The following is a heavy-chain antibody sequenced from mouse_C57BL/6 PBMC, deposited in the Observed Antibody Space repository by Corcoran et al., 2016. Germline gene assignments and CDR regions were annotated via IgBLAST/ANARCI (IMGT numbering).Heavy chain of an antibody. V-gene: IGHV1-26*01. J-gene: IGHJ2*01. CDR2: INPNNGGT. Sequence: EVQLQQYGPELVKPGASVKISCKASGYTFTDYYMNWVKQSHGKSLEWIGDINPNNGGTSYNQKFKGKATLTVDKSSSTAYMELRSLTSEDSAVYYCAREEGCPFDYWGQGTTLTVSS. CDR3: AREEGCPFDY. CDR1: GYTFTDYY.